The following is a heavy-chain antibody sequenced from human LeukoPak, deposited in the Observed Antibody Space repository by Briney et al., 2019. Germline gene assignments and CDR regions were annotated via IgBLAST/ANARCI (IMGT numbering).Heavy chain of an antibody. Sequence: GGSLRLSCAASGFTFSSYWMSWVRQAPGKGLEWVANIKQDGSEKYYVDSVKGRFTISRDNAKNSLYLQMNSLRAEDTAVYYCARDLGITMIVVVFDYWGQGTLVTVSS. V-gene: IGHV3-7*03. CDR1: GFTFSSYW. CDR2: IKQDGSEK. CDR3: ARDLGITMIVVVFDY. D-gene: IGHD3-22*01. J-gene: IGHJ4*02.